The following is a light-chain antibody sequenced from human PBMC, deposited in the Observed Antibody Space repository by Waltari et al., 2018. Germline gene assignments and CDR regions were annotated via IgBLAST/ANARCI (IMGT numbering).Light chain of an antibody. CDR2: AAS. J-gene: IGKJ1*01. V-gene: IGKV1-9*01. Sequence: IQLTQSPSALSASVGDRVTITCRATQDIYTYLAWYQQEPGKAPKHLIYAASTLQSGVPSRFSGSGSGTDFTLTISSLQPEDFATYYCQQFNSYPRTFGQGTKVEIK. CDR3: QQFNSYPRT. CDR1: QDIYTY.